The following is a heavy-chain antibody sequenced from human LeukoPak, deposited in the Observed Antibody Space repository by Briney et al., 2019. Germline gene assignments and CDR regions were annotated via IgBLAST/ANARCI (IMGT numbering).Heavy chain of an antibody. V-gene: IGHV3-21*01. CDR2: ISSSSSYI. CDR3: ARELSWYGDSYFDY. D-gene: IGHD4-17*01. J-gene: IGHJ4*02. Sequence: GGSLRLSCAASGFTFSSYSMNWVRQAPGKGLEWVSSISSSSSYIYYADSVKGRFTISRDNAKNSLNLQMNSLRAEDTAVYYCARELSWYGDSYFDYWGQGTLVTVSS. CDR1: GFTFSSYS.